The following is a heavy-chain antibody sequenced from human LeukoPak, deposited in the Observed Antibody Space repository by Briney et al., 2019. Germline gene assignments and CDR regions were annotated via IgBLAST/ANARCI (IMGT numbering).Heavy chain of an antibody. J-gene: IGHJ4*02. D-gene: IGHD3-10*01. Sequence: GASVKVSRKASGYTFTSHGISWVRQAPGQGLEWMGWISAYNGNTNYAQKLQGRVTMTTDTSTSTAYMELRSLRSDDTAVYYCARDSWFGELLRGDYWGQGTLVTVSS. CDR2: ISAYNGNT. CDR3: ARDSWFGELLRGDY. V-gene: IGHV1-18*04. CDR1: GYTFTSHG.